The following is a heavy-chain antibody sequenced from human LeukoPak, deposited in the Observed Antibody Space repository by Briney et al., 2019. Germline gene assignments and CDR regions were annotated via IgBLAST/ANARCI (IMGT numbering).Heavy chain of an antibody. D-gene: IGHD5-24*01. CDR1: GGTFSSYA. J-gene: IGHJ3*02. Sequence: ASVKVSCKASGGTFSSYAISWVRQAPGQGLEWMGRIIPILGIANYAQKFQGRVTITADKSTSTAYMELSSLRSEDTAVYYCARDREDNFAFDIWGQGTMVTVSS. V-gene: IGHV1-69*04. CDR3: ARDREDNFAFDI. CDR2: IIPILGIA.